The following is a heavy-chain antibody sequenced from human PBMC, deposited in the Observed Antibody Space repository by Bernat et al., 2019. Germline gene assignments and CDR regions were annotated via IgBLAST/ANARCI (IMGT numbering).Heavy chain of an antibody. J-gene: IGHJ6*02. CDR3: ARISPSYYYYGLDV. CDR1: GFSFSTYW. V-gene: IGHV3-74*01. CDR2: ITRDGSST. Sequence: EVQLVESGGGLVQPGGSLRLSCVASGFSFSTYWMHWVRQLPGKGLVWVSRITRDGSSTTYADSVKGRFTISRDNAKNTLYLQMNSLRAEDTAVYDCARISPSYYYYGLDVWGHGTTVTVSS.